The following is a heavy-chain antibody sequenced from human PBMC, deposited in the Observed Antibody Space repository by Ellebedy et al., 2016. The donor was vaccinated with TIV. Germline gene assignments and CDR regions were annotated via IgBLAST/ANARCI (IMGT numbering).Heavy chain of an antibody. CDR3: AAESYGSGSYYIDY. J-gene: IGHJ4*02. CDR2: INHSGST. CDR1: GGSFSGYY. V-gene: IGHV4-34*01. D-gene: IGHD3-10*01. Sequence: SETLSLTXAVYGGSFSGYYWSWIRQPPGKGLEWIGEINHSGSTNYNPSLKSRVTISVDTSKNQFSLKLSSVTAADTAVYYCAAESYGSGSYYIDYWGQGTLVTVSS.